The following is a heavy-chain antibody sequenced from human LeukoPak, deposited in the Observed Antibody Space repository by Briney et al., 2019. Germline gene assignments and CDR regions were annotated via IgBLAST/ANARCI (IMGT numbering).Heavy chain of an antibody. CDR1: GGSFSGYY. CDR2: INHSGST. Sequence: SETLSLTCAVYGGSFSGYYWSWIRQPPGKGLEWIGEINHSGSTNYNPSLKSRVTISVDTSKNQFSLKLSSVTAADTAVYYCARGIHYYDSSGYPSKYSDSVDYWGQGTLVTVSS. D-gene: IGHD3-22*01. J-gene: IGHJ4*02. CDR3: ARGIHYYDSSGYPSKYSDSVDY. V-gene: IGHV4-34*01.